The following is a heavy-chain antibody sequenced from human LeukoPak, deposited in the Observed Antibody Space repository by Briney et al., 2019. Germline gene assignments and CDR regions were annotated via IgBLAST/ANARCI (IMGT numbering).Heavy chain of an antibody. CDR2: IITYNGNT. CDR3: ASFGGGYYMDV. Sequence: ASVKVSCKASGYTFTTYGISWVRQAPGQGLEWMGYIITYNGNTNYAQKLQGRVTMTTDTSTSTAYMELRSLRSDDTAVYFCASFGGGYYMDVWGKGTTVTVSS. V-gene: IGHV1-18*01. J-gene: IGHJ6*03. D-gene: IGHD3-16*01. CDR1: GYTFTTYG.